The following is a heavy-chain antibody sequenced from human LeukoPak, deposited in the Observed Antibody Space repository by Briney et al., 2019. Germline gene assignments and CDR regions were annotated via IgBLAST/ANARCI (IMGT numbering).Heavy chain of an antibody. CDR2: ISSSDNTI. V-gene: IGHV3-48*04. D-gene: IGHD3-9*01. CDR3: ARALRYFDWLSPWTFDY. J-gene: IGHJ4*02. Sequence: GGSLRLSCAASGFTVSSNNMRWVRQAPGKGLEWVSYISSSDNTIYYTDSVKGRFTISRDNAKNSLYLQMNSLRAEDTAVYYCARALRYFDWLSPWTFDYWGQGTLVTVSS. CDR1: GFTVSSNN.